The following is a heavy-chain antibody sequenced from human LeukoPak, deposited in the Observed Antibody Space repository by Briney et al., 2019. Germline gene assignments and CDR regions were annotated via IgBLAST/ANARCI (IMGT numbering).Heavy chain of an antibody. J-gene: IGHJ4*02. CDR3: SRESGAFSPFGY. V-gene: IGHV4-4*02. CDR1: GSSISSTNW. Sequence: SETLSLTCGVSGSSISSTNWWSWVRQPPGQGLEWIGEISLSGVTNYNPSLKSRVTMSLDRSKNHLSLTLTSVTAADTAVYYFSRESGAFSPFGYWGQGTLVTVSS. D-gene: IGHD1-26*01. CDR2: ISLSGVT.